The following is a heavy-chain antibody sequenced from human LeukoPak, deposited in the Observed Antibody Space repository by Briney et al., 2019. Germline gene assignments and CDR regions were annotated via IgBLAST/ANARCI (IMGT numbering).Heavy chain of an antibody. CDR2: ISSSGSTT. Sequence: PGGSLRLSCAASGFTFSDYYMSWIHQAPGKGLEWVSYISSSGSTTYYADSVKGRFTISRDNAKNSLYLQMNSLRVEDTALYHCARVGYTSSSFGVAYYYYYMDVWGKGTTVTVSS. D-gene: IGHD6-6*01. V-gene: IGHV3-11*01. CDR3: ARVGYTSSSFGVAYYYYYMDV. CDR1: GFTFSDYY. J-gene: IGHJ6*03.